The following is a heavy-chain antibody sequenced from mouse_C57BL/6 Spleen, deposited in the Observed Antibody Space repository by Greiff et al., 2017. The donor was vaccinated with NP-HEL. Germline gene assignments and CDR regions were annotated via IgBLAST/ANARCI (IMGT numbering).Heavy chain of an antibody. D-gene: IGHD2-1*01. CDR3: ARRGTDYCNLFAY. J-gene: IGHJ3*01. Sequence: QVQLQQSDAELVKPGASVKLSCKASGYTFTDHTIHWMKQRPEQGLEWIGYIYPRAGSTTYNEKFKGKATLTADKSSSTAYMQLNSLTSEDSAVYSCARRGTDYCNLFAYWGQGTLVTVSA. CDR2: IYPRAGST. CDR1: GYTFTDHT. V-gene: IGHV1-78*01.